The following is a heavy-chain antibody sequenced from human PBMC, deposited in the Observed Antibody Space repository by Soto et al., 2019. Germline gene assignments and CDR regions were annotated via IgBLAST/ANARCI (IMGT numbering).Heavy chain of an antibody. CDR3: ARDRQDSHGYGLPPPKNWFDP. J-gene: IGHJ5*02. Sequence: GGSLRLSCAASGFTFSSYGMHWVRQAPGKGLEWVAVIWYDGSNKYYADSVKGRFTISRDNSKNTLYLQMNSLRAEDTAVYYCARDRQDSHGYGLPPPKNWFDPWGQGTLVTVSS. D-gene: IGHD5-12*01. V-gene: IGHV3-33*01. CDR2: IWYDGSNK. CDR1: GFTFSSYG.